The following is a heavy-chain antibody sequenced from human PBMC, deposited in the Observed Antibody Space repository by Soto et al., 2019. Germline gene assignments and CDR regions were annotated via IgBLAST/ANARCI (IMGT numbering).Heavy chain of an antibody. CDR3: AVFRGSYGMGV. CDR2: IIPLLGIA. V-gene: IGHV1-69*02. Sequence: QVQLVQSGAEVKKPGSSVKVSCKASGGTFSSYTISWVRQAPGQGLEWMGRIIPLLGIADYAQKFQGRVTIAADKSTSTSYTELRSLRSEDTAVYYCAVFRGSYGMGVWGQWTTVTVSS. CDR1: GGTFSSYT. J-gene: IGHJ6*02. D-gene: IGHD3-10*01.